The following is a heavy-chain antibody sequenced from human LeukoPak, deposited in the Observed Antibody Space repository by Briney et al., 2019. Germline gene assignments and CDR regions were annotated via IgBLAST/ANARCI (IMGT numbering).Heavy chain of an antibody. CDR1: GFTFSSYA. Sequence: GGSLRLSCAASGFTFSSYAMSWVRQAPGKGLEWVSAISGSGGSTYYTDSVKGRFTISRDNAKKSLDLQMNSLRAEDTAIYYCARDAGITGTTDLDYWGQGILVTVSS. D-gene: IGHD1-7*01. V-gene: IGHV3-23*01. CDR3: ARDAGITGTTDLDY. CDR2: ISGSGGST. J-gene: IGHJ4*02.